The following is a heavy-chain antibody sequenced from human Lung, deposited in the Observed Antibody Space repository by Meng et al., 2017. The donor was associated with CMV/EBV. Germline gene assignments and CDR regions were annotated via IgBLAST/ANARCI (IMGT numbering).Heavy chain of an antibody. CDR1: GGSISSNSYY. Sequence: SETLSLXXSVSGGSISSNSYYWGWIRQPPGKGLEWIGSMYYSGSTYYNPSLKSRVTISVDTSKKQISLKLSSVTAADTAVYYCARGYYSDSSGHYYANPHWFDPWGRGTLVTVSS. J-gene: IGHJ5*02. CDR2: MYYSGST. V-gene: IGHV4-39*07. D-gene: IGHD3-22*01. CDR3: ARGYYSDSSGHYYANPHWFDP.